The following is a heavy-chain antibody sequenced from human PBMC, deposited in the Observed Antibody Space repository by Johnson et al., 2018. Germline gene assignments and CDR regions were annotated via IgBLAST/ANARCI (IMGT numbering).Heavy chain of an antibody. CDR1: GGTFSTYG. Sequence: QVQLVESGAEVKKSGSSVKVSCKAPGGTFSTYGVTWVRQAPGHGLEWVGGVIPTLGIPNYAQKFQGRVTITADGSTSTADMELNNRGSEDTGVCYCSRYGYGSYYDYSGLDVWGQGTTVTVAS. CDR3: SRYGYGSYYDYSGLDV. CDR2: VIPTLGIP. D-gene: IGHD5-12*01. J-gene: IGHJ6*02. V-gene: IGHV1-69*01.